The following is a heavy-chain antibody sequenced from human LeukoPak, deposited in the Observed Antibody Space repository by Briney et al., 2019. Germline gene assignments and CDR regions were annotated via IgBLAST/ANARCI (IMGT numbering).Heavy chain of an antibody. D-gene: IGHD2-15*01. CDR1: GGSISSSSYY. CDR3: ARVVVAEYYYYYYMDV. J-gene: IGHJ6*03. CDR2: IYYSGST. Sequence: PSETLSLTCTVSGGSISSSSYYWGWIRQPPGKGLEWIGSIYYSGSTYYNPSLKSRVTISVDTSKNQFSLKLSSVTAADTAVYYCARVVVAEYYYYYYMDVWGKGTTVTVSS. V-gene: IGHV4-39*01.